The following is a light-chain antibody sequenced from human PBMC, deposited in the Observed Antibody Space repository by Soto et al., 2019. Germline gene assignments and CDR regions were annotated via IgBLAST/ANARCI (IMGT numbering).Light chain of an antibody. Sequence: DIQMTQSPSSLSASVGDRVTITCRASQSSSSYLNWYQQKPGKAPKLLIYAASSLQSGVPSRFSGSGSGTDFTLTISSLEPEDFATYYCQQYYRYPPAFGPGTKVDIK. CDR1: QSSSSY. CDR3: QQYYRYPPA. J-gene: IGKJ3*01. CDR2: AAS. V-gene: IGKV1-39*01.